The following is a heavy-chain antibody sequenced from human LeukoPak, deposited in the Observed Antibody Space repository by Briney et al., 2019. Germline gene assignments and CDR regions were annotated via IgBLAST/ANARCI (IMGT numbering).Heavy chain of an antibody. CDR2: IKQGGSEK. J-gene: IGHJ4*02. CDR3: AKDLYLGYCSGGSCYPVF. Sequence: PGGSLRLSCAASGFTFSSYWMSWVRQAPGKGLEWVANIKQGGSEKYYVDSVKGRFTISRDNAKNSLYLQMSSLRAEDTAVYYCAKDLYLGYCSGGSCYPVFWGQGTLVTVSS. V-gene: IGHV3-7*01. D-gene: IGHD2-15*01. CDR1: GFTFSSYW.